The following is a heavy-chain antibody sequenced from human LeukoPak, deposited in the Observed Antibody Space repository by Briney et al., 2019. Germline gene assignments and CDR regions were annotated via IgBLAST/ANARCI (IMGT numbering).Heavy chain of an antibody. J-gene: IGHJ4*02. CDR3: AKAEYYDILTGYSLDY. CDR1: GFTFGDYA. CDR2: ISWNSGSI. Sequence: PGRSLTLACAASGFTFGDYAKHWVWQAPAKGQERVSGISWNSGSIGYADSVKGRFTISRGNAKNSLYLQMNSLRAEDTALYYCAKAEYYDILTGYSLDYWGQGTLVTVSS. D-gene: IGHD3-9*01. V-gene: IGHV3-9*01.